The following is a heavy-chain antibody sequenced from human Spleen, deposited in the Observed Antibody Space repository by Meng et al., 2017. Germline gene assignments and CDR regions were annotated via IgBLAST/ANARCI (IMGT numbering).Heavy chain of an antibody. D-gene: IGHD3-10*01. Sequence: GGSLRLSCAASTFTFSSYALHWVRQGPGKGLEWVAVISYDGSNKYYADSVKGRFTISRDNSKNTLYLQMNSLRPEDTAVYYCARDPYYYGSGSFTYYYYYGMDVWGQGTTVTVSS. CDR3: ARDPYYYGSGSFTYYYYYGMDV. CDR1: TFTFSSYA. CDR2: ISYDGSNK. J-gene: IGHJ6*02. V-gene: IGHV3-30*04.